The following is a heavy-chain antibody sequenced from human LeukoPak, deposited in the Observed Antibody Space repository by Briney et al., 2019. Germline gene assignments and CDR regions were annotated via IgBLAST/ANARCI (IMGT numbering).Heavy chain of an antibody. D-gene: IGHD6-19*01. CDR2: FDPEDGET. CDR3: ARGRIRYDDYSSGWFVFFEF. CDR1: GYSFTGYY. Sequence: ASVKVSCKTSGYSFTGYYIHWVRQAPGKGLEWMGCFDPEDGETINAQKFQGRVTMTRDTSMSTAYMELSSLRSEDTALYYCARGRIRYDDYSSGWFVFFEFWGQGSLVTVSS. J-gene: IGHJ4*02. V-gene: IGHV1-2*02.